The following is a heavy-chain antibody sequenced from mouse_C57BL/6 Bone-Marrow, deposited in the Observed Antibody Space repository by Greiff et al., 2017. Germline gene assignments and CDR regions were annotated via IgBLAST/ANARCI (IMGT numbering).Heavy chain of an antibody. CDR2: IDPETGGT. CDR1: GYTFTDYE. D-gene: IGHD2-2*01. CDR3: TVYYGYEYWYFDV. V-gene: IGHV1-15*01. Sequence: VQLQQSGPVLVKPGASVKMSCKASGYTFTDYEMHWVKQTPVHGLEWIGAIDPETGGTAYNQKFKGKAILTADKSSSTAYLELRSLTSEDSAVYYCTVYYGYEYWYFDVWGTGTTVTVSS. J-gene: IGHJ1*03.